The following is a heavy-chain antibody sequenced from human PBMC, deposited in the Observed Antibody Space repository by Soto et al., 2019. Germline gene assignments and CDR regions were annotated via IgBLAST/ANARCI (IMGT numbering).Heavy chain of an antibody. CDR3: SRDLGNYAAY. J-gene: IGHJ4*02. V-gene: IGHV3-21*01. D-gene: IGHD2-2*01. CDR2: ISGSSSSI. Sequence: WGSLRLSCSASVFTFSTYNMNWVRQAPGKGLEWVSSISGSSSSIYYADSVKGRFTISRDNAKNSLYLQMNSLRAEDTAVYYCSRDLGNYAAYWGQGTLVTVSS. CDR1: VFTFSTYN.